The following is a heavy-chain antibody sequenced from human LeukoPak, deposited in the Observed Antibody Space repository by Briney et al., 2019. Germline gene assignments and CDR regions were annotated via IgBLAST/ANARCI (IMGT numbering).Heavy chain of an antibody. CDR2: IYYGRTT. V-gene: IGHV4-39*01. CDR1: TDSISSSSHH. J-gene: IGHJ4*02. CDR3: VRHDGRGGATMGALDS. D-gene: IGHD5-12*01. Sequence: PSETLSLTCTVSTDSISSSSHHWGWIRQSPGKGLEWIGSIYYGRTTYYNPSPNSRVAISVVTSKNQFSLQLNSVTAADTAVYYCVRHDGRGGATMGALDSWGQGSLVTVSS.